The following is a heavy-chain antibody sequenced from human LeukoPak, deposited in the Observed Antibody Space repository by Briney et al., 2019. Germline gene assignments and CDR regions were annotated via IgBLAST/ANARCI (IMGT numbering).Heavy chain of an antibody. CDR1: GDSVSSKNGA. CDR3: ASQGYSSGWYNPYAFDI. V-gene: IGHV6-1*01. D-gene: IGHD6-19*01. J-gene: IGHJ3*02. CDR2: TYYRSKWYA. Sequence: SQTLSLTCAISGDSVSSKNGAWNWIRQSPSRGLEWLGRTYYRSKWYADYAVSVQGRISINSDTSKNQFSLQLSSVTAADTAVYYCASQGYSSGWYNPYAFDIWGQGTMVTVSS.